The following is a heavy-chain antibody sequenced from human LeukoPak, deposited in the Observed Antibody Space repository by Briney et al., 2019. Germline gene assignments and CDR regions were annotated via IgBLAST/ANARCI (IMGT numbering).Heavy chain of an antibody. CDR2: IYYSGST. J-gene: IGHJ4*02. V-gene: IGHV4-39*01. Sequence: SETLSLTCTVSGGSISTSSYYWGWVRHPPGKGLEWIGSIYYSGSTYYNPSLKSRVTISVDTSKNQFSLKLSSVTAADTAVYYCARGGGSSWYYFDYWGQGTLVTVSS. CDR3: ARGGGSSWYYFDY. CDR1: GGSISTSSYY. D-gene: IGHD6-13*01.